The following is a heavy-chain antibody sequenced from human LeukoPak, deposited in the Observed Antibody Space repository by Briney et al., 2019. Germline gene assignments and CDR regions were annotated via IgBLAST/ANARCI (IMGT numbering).Heavy chain of an antibody. D-gene: IGHD4-23*01. CDR2: ICRDDDK. V-gene: IGHV2-5*02. CDR3: ARRLVDYGGNRPFDY. CDR1: GFSLSTRGVG. Sequence: ESGPTLVNPTQTLTLTCTFSGFSLSTRGVGVGWIRQPPGKAPEWLALICRDDDKRYSPSLKSRLTITKDTSKNQVVLTMANMDPVDTATYYCARRLVDYGGNRPFDYWGPGTLVTVSS. J-gene: IGHJ4*02.